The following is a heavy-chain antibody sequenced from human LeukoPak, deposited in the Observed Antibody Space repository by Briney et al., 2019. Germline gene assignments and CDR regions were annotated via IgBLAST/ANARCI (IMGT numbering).Heavy chain of an antibody. CDR1: GYSFTSYW. CDR3: ARMVWSRRIAAAGTNFDY. Sequence: GESLKISCKGSGYSFTSYWIGWVRQMPGKGLEWMGIIYPGDSDTRYSPSFQGQVTISAGKSISTAYLQWSSLKASDTAMYYCARMVWSRRIAAAGTNFDYWGQGTLVTVSS. CDR2: IYPGDSDT. D-gene: IGHD6-13*01. V-gene: IGHV5-51*01. J-gene: IGHJ4*02.